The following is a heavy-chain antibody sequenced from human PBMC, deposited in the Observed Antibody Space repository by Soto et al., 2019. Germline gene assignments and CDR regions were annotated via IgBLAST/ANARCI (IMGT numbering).Heavy chain of an antibody. CDR3: ARLAKWLVKNYYYYYGMDV. CDR2: IYYSGST. CDR1: GGSISSSSYY. V-gene: IGHV4-39*01. Sequence: SSETLSLTCTVSGGSISSSSYYWGWIRQPPGKGLEWIGSIYYSGSTYYNPSLKSRVTISVDTSKNQFSLKLSSVTAADTAVYYCARLAKWLVKNYYYYYGMDVWGQGTTVTVSS. D-gene: IGHD6-19*01. J-gene: IGHJ6*02.